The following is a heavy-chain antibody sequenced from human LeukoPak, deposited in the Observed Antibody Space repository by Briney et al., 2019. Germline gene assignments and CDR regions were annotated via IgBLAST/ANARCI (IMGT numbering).Heavy chain of an antibody. V-gene: IGHV5-10-1*01. CDR3: ARHLVRYYYYGMDV. Sequence: GESLKISCKGSGYSFTSYWIGWVRQMPGKGLEWMGRIDPSDSYTNYSPSFQGHVTISVDKSISTAYLQWSSLKASDTAMYYCARHLVRYYYYGMDVWGQGTTVTVSS. CDR2: IDPSDSYT. D-gene: IGHD6-6*01. CDR1: GYSFTSYW. J-gene: IGHJ6*02.